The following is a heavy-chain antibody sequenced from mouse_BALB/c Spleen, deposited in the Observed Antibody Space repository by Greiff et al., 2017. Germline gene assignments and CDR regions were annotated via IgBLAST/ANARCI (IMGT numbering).Heavy chain of an antibody. CDR3: AREGFITTDYYAMDY. CDR2: ISSGGSYT. V-gene: IGHV5-9-4*01. Sequence: EVQLVESGGGLVKPGGSLKLSCAASGFTFSSYAMSWVRQSPEKRLEWVAEISSGGSYTYYPDTVTGRFTISRDNAKNTLYLEMSSLRSEDTAMYYCAREGFITTDYYAMDYWGQGTSVTVSS. CDR1: GFTFSSYA. D-gene: IGHD1-2*01. J-gene: IGHJ4*01.